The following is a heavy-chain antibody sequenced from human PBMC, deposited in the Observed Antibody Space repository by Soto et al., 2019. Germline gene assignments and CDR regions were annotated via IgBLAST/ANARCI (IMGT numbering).Heavy chain of an antibody. CDR2: IFYSGST. V-gene: IGHV4-59*01. CDR1: GGSISNYY. Sequence: LETLSLTCTVSGGSISNYYLSWIRQPPGRGLEWIGHIFYSGSTNYNPALKSRVTISVDTSKSQFSLKLSSVTAADTAVYYCAKDSGYNYGYFRWFDPWGQGTLVTVS. D-gene: IGHD5-18*01. CDR3: AKDSGYNYGYFRWFDP. J-gene: IGHJ5*02.